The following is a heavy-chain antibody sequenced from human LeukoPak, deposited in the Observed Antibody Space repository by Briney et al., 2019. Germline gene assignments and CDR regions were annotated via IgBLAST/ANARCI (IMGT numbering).Heavy chain of an antibody. Sequence: SETLSLTCTVSGGSVSSSNHYWGWIRQPPGKGLEWIGSIYYGGSTYYNPSLKSRVTISVDTSKNQFSLHLNSVTAADTAVYYCAREGRTTVTTTSNWGQGTLVTVSS. V-gene: IGHV4-39*07. CDR1: GGSVSSSNHY. J-gene: IGHJ4*02. CDR3: AREGRTTVTTTSN. CDR2: IYYGGST. D-gene: IGHD4-17*01.